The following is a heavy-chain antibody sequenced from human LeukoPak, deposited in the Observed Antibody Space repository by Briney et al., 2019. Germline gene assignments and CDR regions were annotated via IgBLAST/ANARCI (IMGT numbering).Heavy chain of an antibody. CDR3: ARGYCSGGSCYSVDY. J-gene: IGHJ4*02. Sequence: ASVKVSCKAFGYTFTGYYMHWVRQAPGQGLEWMGWISPNSGGTNYAQKFQGRVTMTRDTSISTAYMELSRLRSDDTAVYYCARGYCSGGSCYSVDYWGQGTLVTVSS. V-gene: IGHV1-2*02. D-gene: IGHD2-15*01. CDR1: GYTFTGYY. CDR2: ISPNSGGT.